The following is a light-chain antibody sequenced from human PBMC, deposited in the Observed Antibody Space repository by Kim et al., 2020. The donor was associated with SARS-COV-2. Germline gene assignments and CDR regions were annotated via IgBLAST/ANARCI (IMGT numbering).Light chain of an antibody. J-gene: IGLJ2*01. CDR3: CSYAGSSTLI. V-gene: IGLV2-23*02. Sequence: GQSITISCTGTSSDVGSYNLVSWYQQHPGKAPKLMIYEVSKRPSGVSNRLSGSKSGNTASLTISGLQAEDESDYYCCSYAGSSTLIFGGGTKVTVL. CDR1: SSDVGSYNL. CDR2: EVS.